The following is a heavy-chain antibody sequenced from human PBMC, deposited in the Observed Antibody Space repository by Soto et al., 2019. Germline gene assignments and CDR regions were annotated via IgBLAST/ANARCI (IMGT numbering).Heavy chain of an antibody. V-gene: IGHV1-18*01. CDR3: ARDPYHVLMVNAPNLYGMDV. CDR1: GYTFTTYD. CDR2: ISTYNGNT. J-gene: IGHJ6*02. Sequence: QVQLVQSGAEVKKPGASVKVSCKASGYTFTTYDISWVRQAPGQGLEWMGRISTYNGNTNYPQSLQGRLTMTTDTSTTTAYMELWSLRSDDTAVYYCARDPYHVLMVNAPNLYGMDVCGQGTTVTVSS. D-gene: IGHD2-8*01.